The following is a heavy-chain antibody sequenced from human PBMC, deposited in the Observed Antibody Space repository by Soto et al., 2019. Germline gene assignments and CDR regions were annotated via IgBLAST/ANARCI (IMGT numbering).Heavy chain of an antibody. CDR1: GFTFSRYP. CDR3: ARDSLFWFGELLSEYNWFDP. D-gene: IGHD3-10*01. J-gene: IGHJ5*02. V-gene: IGHV3-30-3*01. CDR2: ISYDGSNK. Sequence: QVQLVGSGGGVVQPGRSLRLSCAASGFTFSRYPMRWVRQAPGKGLEWVADISYDGSNKYYADSVKGRFTISRDNSKNTLYLQMNSLRTEDTAVYYCARDSLFWFGELLSEYNWFDPWGQGTLVTVSS.